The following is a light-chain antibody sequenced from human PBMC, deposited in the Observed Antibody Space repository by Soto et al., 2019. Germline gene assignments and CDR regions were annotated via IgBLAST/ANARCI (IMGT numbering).Light chain of an antibody. CDR3: CSYAGNSLWV. V-gene: IGLV2-11*01. Sequence: QSVLTQPRSVSGSPGQSVTISCTGTSSDVGGYNYVSWYQQHPGKAPKLVIYDVSKRPSGVPDRFSGSKSANTASLTISGLQAEEEADYYCCSYAGNSLWVFGGGTKLTVL. J-gene: IGLJ3*02. CDR1: SSDVGGYNY. CDR2: DVS.